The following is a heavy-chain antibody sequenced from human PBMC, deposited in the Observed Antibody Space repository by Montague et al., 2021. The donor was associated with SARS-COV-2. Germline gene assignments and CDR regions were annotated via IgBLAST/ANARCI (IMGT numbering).Heavy chain of an antibody. J-gene: IGHJ4*02. CDR1: GFTFSSYS. CDR2: ISSSSSYI. CDR3: ARDSKVDILTGYYSY. Sequence: SLRFSCAASGFTFSSYSMNWVRQAPGKGLEWVSSISSSSSYIYYADSVKGRFTISRDNAKNSLYLQMNSLRAEDTAVYYCARDSKVDILTGYYSYWGQGTLVTVSS. V-gene: IGHV3-21*01. D-gene: IGHD3-9*01.